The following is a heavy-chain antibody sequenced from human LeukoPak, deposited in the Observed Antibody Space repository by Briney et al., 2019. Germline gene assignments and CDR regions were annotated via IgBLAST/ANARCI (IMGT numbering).Heavy chain of an antibody. CDR3: ARDNTVGAGTNY. Sequence: PGGSLRLSCAASGFTFSSYAMSWVRQAPGKGLEWVSGISASGDVTFHADSVKGRLTISRDNSKNTLYLQVNSLRAEDTAVYYCARDNTVGAGTNYWGQGTLVTVSS. CDR2: ISASGDVT. CDR1: GFTFSSYA. V-gene: IGHV3-23*01. D-gene: IGHD6-19*01. J-gene: IGHJ4*02.